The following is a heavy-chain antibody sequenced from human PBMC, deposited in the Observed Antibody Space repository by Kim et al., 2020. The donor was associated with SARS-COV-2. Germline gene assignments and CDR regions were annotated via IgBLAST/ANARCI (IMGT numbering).Heavy chain of an antibody. J-gene: IGHJ4*02. Sequence: GGSLRLSCSASGFTFSSSWMHWVRQRPGKGLVWVSRINADDSITGYADSVKGRFTISRDNAKNTLYLQMNSLRVEDTAVYYCVRELPSCGGDCLAYWGQGTLVTVSS. V-gene: IGHV3-74*01. CDR3: VRELPSCGGDCLAY. CDR2: INADDSIT. CDR1: GFTFSSSW. D-gene: IGHD2-21*01.